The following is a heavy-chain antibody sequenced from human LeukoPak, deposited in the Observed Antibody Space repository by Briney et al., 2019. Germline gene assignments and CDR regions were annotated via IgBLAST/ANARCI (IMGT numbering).Heavy chain of an antibody. CDR2: INPNSGGT. V-gene: IGHV1-2*02. J-gene: IGHJ3*02. Sequence: ASVKVSCKASGYTFTGYYMHWVRQAPGQGLEWMGWINPNSGGTNYAQKFQGRVTMTRDTSISTAYMELSRLRSDDTAVYYCARTVEDSSGSDAFDIWGQGTMVTVSS. CDR1: GYTFTGYY. D-gene: IGHD3-22*01. CDR3: ARTVEDSSGSDAFDI.